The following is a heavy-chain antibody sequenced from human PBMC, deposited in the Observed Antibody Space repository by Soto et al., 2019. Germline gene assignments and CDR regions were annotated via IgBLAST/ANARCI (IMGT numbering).Heavy chain of an antibody. CDR2: LNGNNGNT. CDR1: GYTLMNYG. J-gene: IGHJ6*02. CDR3: ARDAANWNDKIGDYFYGMDV. V-gene: IGHV1-18*01. D-gene: IGHD1-1*01. Sequence: QAQLVQSGGEVEKPGASVKVSCKASGYTLMNYGISWMRQAPGRGLEWMGWLNGNNGNTNYAQKFQGRASMTRDTSTNTAYLELRSLTPDDTAVYYCARDAANWNDKIGDYFYGMDVWGQGTTVAVSS.